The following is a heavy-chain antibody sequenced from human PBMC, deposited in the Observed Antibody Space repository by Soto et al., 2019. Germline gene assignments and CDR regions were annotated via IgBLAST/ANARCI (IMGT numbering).Heavy chain of an antibody. CDR2: IYHTGTT. CDR3: AKISGGSTDETMFTVFDH. CDR1: GDSIRSSY. V-gene: IGHV4-59*03. Sequence: PSETLSLTCTVSGDSIRSSYWTWIRQAPGRGLEWIGDIYHTGTTNYNPSLKSRVSISVDTSKNQFSLRLRSVTAADTAIYFCAKISGGSTDETMFTVFDHWGQGTLVTVSS. J-gene: IGHJ4*02. D-gene: IGHD6-13*01.